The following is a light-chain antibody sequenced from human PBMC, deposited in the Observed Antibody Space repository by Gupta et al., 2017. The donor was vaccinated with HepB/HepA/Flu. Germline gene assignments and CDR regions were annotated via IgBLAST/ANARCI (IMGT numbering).Light chain of an antibody. CDR3: VQGTHWPT. V-gene: IGKV2-30*01. CDR1: QRLVFSDGNTF. J-gene: IGKJ4*01. Sequence: DVVLTQSPLSLPVTLGQPASISCRSSQRLVFSDGNTFVHWFQQRPGQSPRRLLYQVSKRDSGVPERFSGSGSGTDFTLRSSRVEAEDVAIYYCVQGTHWPTFGGGTKVEIK. CDR2: QVS.